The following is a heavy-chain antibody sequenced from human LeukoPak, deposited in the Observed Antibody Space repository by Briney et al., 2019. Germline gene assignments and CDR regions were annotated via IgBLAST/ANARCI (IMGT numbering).Heavy chain of an antibody. CDR1: GYTFTSYY. Sequence: ASVKVSCKASGYTFTSYYMHWVRQASGQGLEWMGIINPSGGSTSYAQKFQGRVTMTRDMSTSTVYMELSSLRSEDTAVYYCARNNNYDFWSGYYFDYYYYYYMDVWGKGTTVTVSS. J-gene: IGHJ6*03. CDR3: ARNNNYDFWSGYYFDYYYYYYMDV. D-gene: IGHD3-3*01. V-gene: IGHV1-46*01. CDR2: INPSGGST.